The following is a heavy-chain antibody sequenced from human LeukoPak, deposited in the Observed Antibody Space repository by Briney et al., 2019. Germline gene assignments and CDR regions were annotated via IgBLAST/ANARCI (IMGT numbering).Heavy chain of an antibody. CDR3: GCAPREGGYYYYMDV. CDR1: GYTITNNY. J-gene: IGHJ6*03. V-gene: IGHV1-46*01. D-gene: IGHD1-26*01. Sequence: ASVKVSCKASGYTITNNYMHWVRQAPGQGLEWMGVINPGGTGTSYAQTFQGRITMSRDTSTSTVYMELSSLRSEDTAVYYCGCAPREGGYYYYMDVWGKGTTVTISS. CDR2: INPGGTGT.